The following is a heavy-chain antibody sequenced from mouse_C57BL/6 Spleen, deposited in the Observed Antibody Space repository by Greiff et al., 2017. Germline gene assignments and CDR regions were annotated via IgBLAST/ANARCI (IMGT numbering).Heavy chain of an antibody. CDR3: ARPTMTGAMDY. J-gene: IGHJ4*01. CDR2: ISSGSSTI. V-gene: IGHV5-17*01. D-gene: IGHD2-4*01. CDR1: GFTFSDYG. Sequence: EVQLVDSGGGLVKPGGSLKLSCAASGFTFSDYGMHWVRQAPEKGLEWVAYISSGSSTIYYADTVKGRFTISRDNAKNTLFLQMTSLRSEDTAMYYCARPTMTGAMDYWGQGTSVTVSS.